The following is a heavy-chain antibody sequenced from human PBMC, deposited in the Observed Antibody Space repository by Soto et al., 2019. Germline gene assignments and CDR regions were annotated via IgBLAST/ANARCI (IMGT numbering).Heavy chain of an antibody. CDR3: ATRPLLRGAP. D-gene: IGHD3-16*01. J-gene: IGHJ3*01. V-gene: IGHV3-53*01. CDR2: IWTSGST. CDR1: RFTFSSND. Sequence: EVQLVESGGGLIQPGGSLRLSCEASRFTFSSNDMNWVRQAPGKGLEWVSLIWTSGSTAYADSVKGRFTISRDNSKSALYLHMRSLRAEDTAVYYCATRPLLRGAPWGQGTMVTVSS.